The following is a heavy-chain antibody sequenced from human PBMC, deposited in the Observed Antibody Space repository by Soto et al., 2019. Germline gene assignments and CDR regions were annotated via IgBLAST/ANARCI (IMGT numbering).Heavy chain of an antibody. CDR2: IKSKTDGGTT. Sequence: GGSLRLSCVVSGFTFSNAWITWVRQAPGKGLEWVGRIKSKTDGGTTDYAAPVKGRFTISGDDSKNTLYLQMNSLKTEDTAVYYCTTQYYYDSSGSLLNWGQGTLVTVSS. CDR3: TTQYYYDSSGSLLN. J-gene: IGHJ4*02. CDR1: GFTFSNAW. V-gene: IGHV3-15*01. D-gene: IGHD3-22*01.